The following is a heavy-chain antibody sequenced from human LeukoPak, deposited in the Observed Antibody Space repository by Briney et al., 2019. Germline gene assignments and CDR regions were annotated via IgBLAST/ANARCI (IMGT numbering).Heavy chain of an antibody. CDR1: GGSISSYY. J-gene: IGHJ5*02. Sequence: SETLSLTCTVSGGSISSYYWSWIRQPPGKGLEWIGYIYYSGSTNYNPSLKSRVTISVDTSKNQFSLKLSSVTAADTAVYFCARTVRDSSGNYPRWLDPWGQGTLVTVSS. CDR2: IYYSGST. D-gene: IGHD3-22*01. V-gene: IGHV4-59*01. CDR3: ARTVRDSSGNYPRWLDP.